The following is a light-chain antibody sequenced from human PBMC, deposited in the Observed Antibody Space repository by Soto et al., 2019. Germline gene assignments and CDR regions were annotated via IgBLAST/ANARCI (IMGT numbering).Light chain of an antibody. CDR3: QQYGSSPWT. V-gene: IGKV3-20*01. J-gene: IGKJ1*01. Sequence: ETVLTQSPGTLSLSPGETAPLACRASQSVSSRNLAWYQQKPGQAPRLLIYGASNRATGIPDRFSGSGSGTDFTLTISRLEPEDFAVYYCQQYGSSPWTFGQGTKVDIK. CDR2: GAS. CDR1: QSVSSRN.